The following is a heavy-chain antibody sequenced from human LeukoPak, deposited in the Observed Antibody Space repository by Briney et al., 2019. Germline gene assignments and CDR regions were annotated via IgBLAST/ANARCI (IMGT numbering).Heavy chain of an antibody. Sequence: PSETLSLTCAVYGGSFSGYYWSWIRQPPGKGLEWIGEINHSGSTNYNPSLKSRVTISVDTSKNQFSLKLSSVTAADTAVYYCARYSYRAFDYWGQGTLVTVSS. CDR3: ARYSYRAFDY. J-gene: IGHJ4*02. CDR2: INHSGST. CDR1: GGSFSGYY. V-gene: IGHV4-34*01. D-gene: IGHD5-18*01.